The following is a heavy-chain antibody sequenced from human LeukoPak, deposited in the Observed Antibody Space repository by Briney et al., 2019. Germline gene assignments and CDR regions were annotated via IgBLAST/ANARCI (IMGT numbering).Heavy chain of an antibody. Sequence: PGGSLRLSCAASGFTFNTYWMTWVRQAPGEGLEWVANIKQDGSEKYYVDSVKGRFTISRDNAKNSLYLQMNTLRPEDTAVYYCARERQNKDFWSGGDYWGQGTLVTVSS. D-gene: IGHD3-3*01. CDR3: ARERQNKDFWSGGDY. CDR2: IKQDGSEK. CDR1: GFTFNTYW. V-gene: IGHV3-7*01. J-gene: IGHJ4*02.